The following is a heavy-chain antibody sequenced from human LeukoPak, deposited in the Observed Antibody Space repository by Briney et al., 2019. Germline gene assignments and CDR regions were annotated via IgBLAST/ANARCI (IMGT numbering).Heavy chain of an antibody. Sequence: GASVKVSCKGSAYTFTSYGISWVRQAPGQGLEWMGWISAYNGNTNYAQKLQGRVTMTRDTSTSTVYMELSSLRSEDTAVYYCARGEDFRLVGATIGIDYWGQGTLVTVSS. V-gene: IGHV1-18*01. CDR1: AYTFTSYG. CDR2: ISAYNGNT. J-gene: IGHJ4*02. CDR3: ARGEDFRLVGATIGIDY. D-gene: IGHD1-26*01.